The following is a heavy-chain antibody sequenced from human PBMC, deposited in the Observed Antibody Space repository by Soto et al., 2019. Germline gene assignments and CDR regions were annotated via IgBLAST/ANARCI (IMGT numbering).Heavy chain of an antibody. D-gene: IGHD1-20*01. CDR3: ARNKNRYSYYYGMDV. Sequence: GGSLRLSCAASGFTFSSYWMHWVRQAPGKGLVWVSRINSDGSSTSYADSVKGRFTISRDNAKNTLYLQMNSLRAEDTAVYYCARNKNRYSYYYGMDVWRQGTTVTVS. J-gene: IGHJ6*02. CDR1: GFTFSSYW. CDR2: INSDGSST. V-gene: IGHV3-74*01.